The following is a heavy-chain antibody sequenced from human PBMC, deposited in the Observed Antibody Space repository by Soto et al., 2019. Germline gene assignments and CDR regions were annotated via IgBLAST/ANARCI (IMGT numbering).Heavy chain of an antibody. V-gene: IGHV4-39*01. CDR1: GGSISRNSYY. D-gene: IGHD3-10*01. CDR2: IYYSGST. CDR3: ATLWFGESGY. Sequence: QLQLQESGPGLVKPSETLSLTCTVSGGSISRNSYYWGWIRQPPGKGLEWIGSIYYSGSTYYNVSLKSRVTISVDTSKNQFSLKLSSVTAADTAVYYWATLWFGESGYWGQGTLVTVSS. J-gene: IGHJ4*02.